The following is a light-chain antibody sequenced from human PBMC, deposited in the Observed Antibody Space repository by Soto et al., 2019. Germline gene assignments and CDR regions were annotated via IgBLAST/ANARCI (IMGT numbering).Light chain of an antibody. CDR2: GAS. CDR1: QSLVSNH. CDR3: QQYEIGPKT. Sequence: EIVLTQSPGTLSLSPGERATLSCRASQSLVSNHLAWYQQKPGQAPRLLIYGASSRATGIPDRFSGSGSGTDFTLSISRVEPEDFAVYYCQQYEIGPKTFGQGTKVEIK. J-gene: IGKJ1*01. V-gene: IGKV3-20*01.